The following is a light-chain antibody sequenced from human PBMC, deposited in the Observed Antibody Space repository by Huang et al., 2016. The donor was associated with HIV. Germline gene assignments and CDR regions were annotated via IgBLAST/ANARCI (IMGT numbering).Light chain of an antibody. CDR2: KVS. CDR3: MQGTHWPWT. J-gene: IGKJ1*01. CDR1: QSLVYTDGDTY. Sequence: DVVMTQSPLSLPVTRGQPASISCRSSQSLVYTDGDTYLTWFQQRPGQSPRRLIYKVSNRDSGVPDRFSGSGSGTDFTLKISRVEAEDVGLYYCMQGTHWPWTFGQGTKVEIK. V-gene: IGKV2-30*01.